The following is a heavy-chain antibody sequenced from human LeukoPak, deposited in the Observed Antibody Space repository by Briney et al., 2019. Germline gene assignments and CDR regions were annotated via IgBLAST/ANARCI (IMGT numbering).Heavy chain of an antibody. D-gene: IGHD3-10*01. J-gene: IGHJ4*02. V-gene: IGHV3-30*18. CDR2: ISYDGSNK. CDR1: GFTFSTYG. Sequence: GGSLRLSCAVSGFTFSTYGMHWVRQAPGKGLEWVAVISYDGSNKYYADSEKGRFTISRDNSKNTLYLQMNSLRAEDTAVYYCAKDLFYGSGSYYPGFDYWGQGTLVTVSS. CDR3: AKDLFYGSGSYYPGFDY.